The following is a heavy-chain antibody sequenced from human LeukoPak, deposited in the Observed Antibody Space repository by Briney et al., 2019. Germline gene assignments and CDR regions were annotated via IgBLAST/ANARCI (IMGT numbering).Heavy chain of an antibody. Sequence: SETLSLTCTVSGGSISSYYWSWIRQPPGKGLGWIGYIYYSGSTNYNPSLKSRVTISVDTSKNQFSLKLSSVTAADTAVYYCARHDYCSGGSCYHFGYWGQGTLVTVSS. D-gene: IGHD2-15*01. J-gene: IGHJ4*02. V-gene: IGHV4-59*08. CDR1: GGSISSYY. CDR3: ARHDYCSGGSCYHFGY. CDR2: IYYSGST.